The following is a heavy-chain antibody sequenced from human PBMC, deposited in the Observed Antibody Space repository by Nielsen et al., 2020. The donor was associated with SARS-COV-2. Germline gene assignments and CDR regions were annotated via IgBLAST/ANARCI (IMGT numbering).Heavy chain of an antibody. CDR3: ARYRRIAARPAPYYYYGMDV. D-gene: IGHD6-6*01. CDR2: IKQDGSEK. J-gene: IGHJ6*02. Sequence: GESLKISCAASGFTFSSYWMSWVRQAPGKGLEWVANIKQDGSEKYYVDSVKGRFTISRDNSKNTLYLQMNSLRAEDTAVYYCARYRRIAARPAPYYYYGMDVWGQGTTVTVSS. CDR1: GFTFSSYW. V-gene: IGHV3-7*02.